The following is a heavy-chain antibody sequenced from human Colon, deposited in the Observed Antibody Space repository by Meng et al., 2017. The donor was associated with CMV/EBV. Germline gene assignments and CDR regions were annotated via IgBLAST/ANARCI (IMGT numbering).Heavy chain of an antibody. Sequence: GESLKISCRAASGFTLNNFWMNWVRQAPGKGLEWVANIKEDGNEKYYVDSVKGRFTISRDNAKDSLYLQMNSLRVDDTAVYYCTRPFVVVAARSMDVWGQGTTVTVSS. D-gene: IGHD2-15*01. J-gene: IGHJ6*02. CDR3: TRPFVVVAARSMDV. V-gene: IGHV3-7*01. CDR1: GFTLNNFW. CDR2: IKEDGNEK.